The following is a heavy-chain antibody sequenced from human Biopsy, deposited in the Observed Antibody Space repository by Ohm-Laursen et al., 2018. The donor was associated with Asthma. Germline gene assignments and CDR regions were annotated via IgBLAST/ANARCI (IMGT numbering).Heavy chain of an antibody. J-gene: IGHJ3*02. Sequence: SLRLSCAASGFSFSNFAIHWVRQAPGKGLEWVGVISKDASTQDYADSVKGRFTMARDNSKNTLSLQMNSLGAEDTAVYYCARAYGGSFFSGSFDIWGQGTMVTVSS. CDR3: ARAYGGSFFSGSFDI. D-gene: IGHD4-23*01. CDR1: GFSFSNFA. CDR2: ISKDASTQ. V-gene: IGHV3-30*07.